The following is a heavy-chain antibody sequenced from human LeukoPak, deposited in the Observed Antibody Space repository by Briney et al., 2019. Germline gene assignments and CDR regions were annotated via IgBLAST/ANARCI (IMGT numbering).Heavy chain of an antibody. CDR2: ISSSSSYI. CDR1: GFTFSSYS. D-gene: IGHD3-10*01. J-gene: IGHJ4*02. Sequence: GGSLRLSCAASGFTFSSYSMNWVRQAPGKGLEWVSSISSSSSYIYYADSVKGRFTISRDNAKNSLYLQMNSLRAEDTAVYYCASKPKGSSGRERGEDYWGQGTLVTVSS. V-gene: IGHV3-21*04. CDR3: ASKPKGSSGRERGEDY.